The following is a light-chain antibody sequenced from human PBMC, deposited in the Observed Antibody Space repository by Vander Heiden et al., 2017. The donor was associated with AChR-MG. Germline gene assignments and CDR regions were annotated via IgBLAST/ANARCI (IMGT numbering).Light chain of an antibody. CDR1: QRVLTF. V-gene: IGKV3-11*01. CDR2: DAS. CDR3: QQRDNCPRT. Sequence: EIVLTQSPATLSLSPGERATLSCRARQRVLTFLDGYQQKPRPPPRPLISDASNSATGNPDRFSGSGCGTDFTLTIPLEPEDFAVYYCQQRDNCPRTFGQGTRVEIK. J-gene: IGKJ1*01.